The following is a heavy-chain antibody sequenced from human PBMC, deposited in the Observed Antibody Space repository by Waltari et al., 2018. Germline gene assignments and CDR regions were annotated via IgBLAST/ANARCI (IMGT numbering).Heavy chain of an antibody. D-gene: IGHD3-3*01. CDR1: GYTFSDYG. J-gene: IGHJ5*02. CDR3: ARERHRLMEEGYLMALDP. V-gene: IGHV1-18*01. Sequence: QVQLVQSGAEVKKPGASVKVSCKASGYTFSDYGLSWVRQAPGQGLEGMGWISGNNGQTNHEQKFQGRLIMTKDTSTTTVYMELTYLTSDDTAVYYCARERHRLMEEGYLMALDPWGQGTLVTVSS. CDR2: ISGNNGQT.